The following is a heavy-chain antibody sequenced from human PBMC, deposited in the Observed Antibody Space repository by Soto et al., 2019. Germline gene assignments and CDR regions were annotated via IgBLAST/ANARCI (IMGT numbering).Heavy chain of an antibody. J-gene: IGHJ6*02. CDR2: IIPIFGTA. V-gene: IGHV1-69*13. Sequence: SVKVSCKASGGTFSSYAISWVRQAPGQGLEWMGGIIPIFGTANYAQKFQGRVTITADESTSTAYMELSSLRSEDTAVYYCAKLPAADYYYGMDVWGQGTTVTVSS. CDR1: GGTFSSYA. CDR3: AKLPAADYYYGMDV. D-gene: IGHD2-2*01.